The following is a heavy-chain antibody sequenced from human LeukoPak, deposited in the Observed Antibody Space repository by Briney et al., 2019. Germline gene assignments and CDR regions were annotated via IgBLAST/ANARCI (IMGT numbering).Heavy chain of an antibody. V-gene: IGHV3-30*03. CDR1: GFTFSSYG. CDR3: AMDYGYCSGGSCYRFDY. J-gene: IGHJ4*02. D-gene: IGHD2-15*01. CDR2: ISYDGSNK. Sequence: PGGSLRLSCAASGFTFSSYGMHWVRQAPGKGLEWVAVISYDGSNKYYADSVKGRFTISRDNSKNTLYLQMNSLRAEDTAVYYCAMDYGYCSGGSCYRFDYWGQGTLVTVSS.